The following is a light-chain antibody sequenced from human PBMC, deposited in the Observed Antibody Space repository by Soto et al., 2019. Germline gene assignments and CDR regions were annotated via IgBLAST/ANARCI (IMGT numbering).Light chain of an antibody. V-gene: IGLV2-14*01. J-gene: IGLJ2*01. CDR3: SSFTTDTVVV. CDR2: EVT. CDR1: NSDIGVYNY. Sequence: QSALTQPASVSGSPGQSITISCTGTNSDIGVYNYVSWYQQHPAKAPILLIYEVTHRPSGISSRFSGSKSGNTASLTISGLQTDDEASYFCSSFTTDTVVVFGGGTKVTVL.